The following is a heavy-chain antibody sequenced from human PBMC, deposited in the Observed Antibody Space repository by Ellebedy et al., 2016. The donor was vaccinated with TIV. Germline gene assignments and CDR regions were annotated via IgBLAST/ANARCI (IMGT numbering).Heavy chain of an antibody. D-gene: IGHD3-16*01. Sequence: SETLSLXXAVSGDSISSSNWWSWVRQTPGKGLEWIGEIFHSGSTNYSPSPKSRVTISVDTSKNQFSLKLSSVTAADTAVYYCAAIQGGADYWGQGTLVTVSS. CDR3: AAIQGGADY. V-gene: IGHV4-4*02. CDR1: GDSISSSNW. J-gene: IGHJ4*02. CDR2: IFHSGST.